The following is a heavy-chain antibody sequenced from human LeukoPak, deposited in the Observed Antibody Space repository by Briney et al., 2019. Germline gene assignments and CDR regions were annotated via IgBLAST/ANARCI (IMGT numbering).Heavy chain of an antibody. V-gene: IGHV1-18*01. D-gene: IGHD1-26*01. J-gene: IGHJ4*02. Sequence: GGSVKVSCTASDYTFRNYSISWVRQAPGQGLELMAWISAYNANTKYAQKLKGRATITTDTATNTAYMELRSLRSDDTAVYYCARDTEWELNPGYFDYWGQGTLVTVSS. CDR3: ARDTEWELNPGYFDY. CDR1: DYTFRNYS. CDR2: ISAYNANT.